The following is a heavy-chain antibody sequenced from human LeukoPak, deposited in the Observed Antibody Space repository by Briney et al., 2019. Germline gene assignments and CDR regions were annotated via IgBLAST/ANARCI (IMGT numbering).Heavy chain of an antibody. CDR3: ARDRAYSHFDY. V-gene: IGHV4-61*02. CDR1: GGSFSSGLYY. D-gene: IGHD1-26*01. CDR2: IYISGST. Sequence: PSETLSLTCTVSGGSFSSGLYYWTWIRQPAGKGLEWIGRIYISGSTNYNPSLKSRVTISRDTSKNQFSLKLSSVTAADTAVYYCARDRAYSHFDYWGQGTLVTVSS. J-gene: IGHJ4*02.